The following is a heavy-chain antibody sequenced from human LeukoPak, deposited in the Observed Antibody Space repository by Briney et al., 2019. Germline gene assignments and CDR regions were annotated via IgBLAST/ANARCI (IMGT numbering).Heavy chain of an antibody. V-gene: IGHV4-31*03. CDR3: AREEATDKYNWFDP. D-gene: IGHD5-24*01. J-gene: IGHJ5*02. Sequence: SETLSLTCTVSGGSISSGGYYWSWIRQHPGKGLEWIGYIYYSGSTYCNPSLKSRVTISVDTSKNQFSLKLSSVTAADTAVYYCAREEATDKYNWFDPWGQGTLVTVSS. CDR1: GGSISSGGYY. CDR2: IYYSGST.